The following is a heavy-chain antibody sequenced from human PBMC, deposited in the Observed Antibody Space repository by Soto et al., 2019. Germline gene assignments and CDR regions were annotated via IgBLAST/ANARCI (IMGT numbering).Heavy chain of an antibody. CDR2: ISYDGSNE. Sequence: QVQLVESGGGVVQPGRSLRLSCAASGFTFSSYAMHWVRQAPGKGLEWVAVISYDGSNEYYADSVKGRFTVSRDNSKNTLYLQMDNLRAEDTAVYYCAKYSSSWYDNDAFDIWGQGTMVTVSS. D-gene: IGHD6-13*01. J-gene: IGHJ3*02. CDR3: AKYSSSWYDNDAFDI. V-gene: IGHV3-30-3*02. CDR1: GFTFSSYA.